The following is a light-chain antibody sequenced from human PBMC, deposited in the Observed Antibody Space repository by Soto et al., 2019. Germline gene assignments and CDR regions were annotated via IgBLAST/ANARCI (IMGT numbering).Light chain of an antibody. CDR3: SSYTSSSTLPNV. J-gene: IGLJ1*01. V-gene: IGLV2-14*01. CDR2: DVS. Sequence: QSALTQPASVSGSPGQSITISCTGTSSDVGGYNYVSWYQQHPGKAPKLMTYDVSNRPSGVSNRFSGSKSGNTASLTISGLQAEDEADYYCSSYTSSSTLPNVFGTGTKVTV. CDR1: SSDVGGYNY.